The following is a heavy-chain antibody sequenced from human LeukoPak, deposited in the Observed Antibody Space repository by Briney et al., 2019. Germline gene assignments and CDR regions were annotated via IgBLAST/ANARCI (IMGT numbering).Heavy chain of an antibody. CDR1: GFTFTIYW. V-gene: IGHV3-74*01. D-gene: IGHD1-20*01. Sequence: PGGSLRLSSVPSGFTFTIYWMHWVCQAPGKGLVWVSRINNDGSSTNHGDSVKGRFTISRDNARSTLYLQMSSLTDEDTGVYYCVRGARITGPASDSWGQGTLVTVSS. J-gene: IGHJ1*01. CDR2: INNDGSST. CDR3: VRGARITGPASDS.